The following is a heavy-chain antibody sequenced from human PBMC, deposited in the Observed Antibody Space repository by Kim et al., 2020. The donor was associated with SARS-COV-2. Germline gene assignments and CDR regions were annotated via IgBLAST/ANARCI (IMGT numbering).Heavy chain of an antibody. D-gene: IGHD3-10*01. CDR3: ARKGVGVRGVIIWFDP. J-gene: IGHJ5*02. Sequence: SLKSRVTRSVDTSKNQFSLKLSSVTAADTAVYYCARKGVGVRGVIIWFDPWGQGTLVTVSS. V-gene: IGHV4-34*01.